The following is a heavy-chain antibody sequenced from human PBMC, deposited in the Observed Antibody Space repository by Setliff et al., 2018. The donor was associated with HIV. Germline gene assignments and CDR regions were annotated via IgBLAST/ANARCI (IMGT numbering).Heavy chain of an antibody. V-gene: IGHV1-18*01. CDR2: ISAYNGNT. CDR1: GYTFTNYG. Sequence: ASVKVSCKASGYTFTNYGISWVRQAPGQGLEWMGWISAYNGNTLYAQKFQGRVAMTIDTSTSTAHMELRSLTSDDTAVYYCARGKIPYSSSWPDFWGQGTLVTVSS. CDR3: ARGKIPYSSSWPDF. J-gene: IGHJ4*02. D-gene: IGHD6-13*01.